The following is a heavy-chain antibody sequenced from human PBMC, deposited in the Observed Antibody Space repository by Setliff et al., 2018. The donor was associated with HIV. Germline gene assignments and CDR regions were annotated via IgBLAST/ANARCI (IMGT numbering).Heavy chain of an antibody. D-gene: IGHD6-19*01. V-gene: IGHV1-18*01. CDR3: ARLGSGWSDSYYYAMDV. J-gene: IGHJ6*02. CDR2: ISPYNGHT. Sequence: ASVKVSCKPSGYSFTTCGISWVRQAPGHGLEWMGWISPYNGHTKSAQTFQGRVTMTIDTSTNSAYMELRSLRSDDTAVYFCARLGSGWSDSYYYAMDVWGQGTTVTVSS. CDR1: GYSFTTCG.